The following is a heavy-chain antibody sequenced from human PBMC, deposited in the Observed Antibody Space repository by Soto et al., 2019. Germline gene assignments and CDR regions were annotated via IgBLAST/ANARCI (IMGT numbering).Heavy chain of an antibody. CDR1: GGSISSYY. Sequence: SETLSLTCTVSGGSISSYYWSWIRQPPGKGLEWIGYIYYSGSTNYNPSLKSRVTISVDTSKNQFSLKLSSVTAADTAVYYCARLDSSGSYFFDYWGQGTLVTVSS. J-gene: IGHJ4*02. D-gene: IGHD3-22*01. CDR2: IYYSGST. V-gene: IGHV4-59*08. CDR3: ARLDSSGSYFFDY.